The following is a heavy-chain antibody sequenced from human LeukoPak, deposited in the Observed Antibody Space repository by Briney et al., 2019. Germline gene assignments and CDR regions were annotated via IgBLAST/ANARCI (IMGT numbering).Heavy chain of an antibody. J-gene: IGHJ3*02. CDR1: GGSISTTGYY. D-gene: IGHD2-2*01. Sequence: SETLSLTCTVSGGSISTTGYYWAWIRQPPGKGLEWIASIYYSGSTYYNSSLKSRVTISVDTSRNQFSLKLSSVTAADTAVYYCARAPTSTSHFDAFDIWGQGTMVTVSS. CDR2: IYYSGST. V-gene: IGHV4-39*01. CDR3: ARAPTSTSHFDAFDI.